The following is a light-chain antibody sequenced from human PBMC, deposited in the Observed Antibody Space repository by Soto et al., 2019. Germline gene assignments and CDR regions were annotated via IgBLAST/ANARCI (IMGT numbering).Light chain of an antibody. V-gene: IGKV2-28*01. J-gene: IGKJ1*01. CDR2: LGS. CDR1: QSLLHSNGYNF. CDR3: MQALQSPRT. Sequence: DIVMTQSPLSRPVTPGEAASISCRSSQSLLHSNGYNFLDWYLQKPGQSPQILINLGSNRSSGLPDRFSGSGSGTDFTLKISRVEAEDVGVFYCMQALQSPRTFGQGTKWIS.